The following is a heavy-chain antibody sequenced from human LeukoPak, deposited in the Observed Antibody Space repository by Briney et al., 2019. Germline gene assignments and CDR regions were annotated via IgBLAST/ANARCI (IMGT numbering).Heavy chain of an antibody. CDR1: GGTFSSYA. Sequence: ASVKVSCKASGGTFSSYAISWVRQAPGQGLEWMGGIIPIFGTANYAQKFQGRVTITTDESTSTAYMELSSLRSEDTAVYYCARVTGDSMVGNWFDPWGQGTLVTVSS. J-gene: IGHJ5*02. D-gene: IGHD4-17*01. V-gene: IGHV1-69*05. CDR2: IIPIFGTA. CDR3: ARVTGDSMVGNWFDP.